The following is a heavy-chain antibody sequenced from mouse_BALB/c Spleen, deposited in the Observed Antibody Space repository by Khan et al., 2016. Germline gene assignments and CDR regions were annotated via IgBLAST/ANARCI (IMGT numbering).Heavy chain of an antibody. J-gene: IGHJ2*01. CDR1: GYTFTYHG. V-gene: IGHV9-1*02. Sequence: QIQLVQSGPELKKPGETVKISCKASGYTFTYHGVNWVKQAPGEGLKWMGWIKTNTGGPTYAADFKGRFAFSLETSVSTAFLLINNLKNEDMATYFCAREWDYYFDYWGQGTTLTVSS. D-gene: IGHD4-1*01. CDR2: IKTNTGGP. CDR3: AREWDYYFDY.